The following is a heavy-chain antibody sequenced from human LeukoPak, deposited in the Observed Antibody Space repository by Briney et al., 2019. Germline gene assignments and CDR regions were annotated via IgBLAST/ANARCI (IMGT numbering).Heavy chain of an antibody. J-gene: IGHJ5*02. V-gene: IGHV4-34*01. CDR1: GGSFSGYY. Sequence: SETLSLTCAVYGGSFSGYYWSWIRQPPGKGLEWIGEINLSGSTNYNPSLKSRVTISVDTSKNQFSLKLSSVTAADTAVYYCARGGNWNYGWFDPWGQGTLVTVSS. CDR3: ARGGNWNYGWFDP. D-gene: IGHD1-7*01. CDR2: INLSGST.